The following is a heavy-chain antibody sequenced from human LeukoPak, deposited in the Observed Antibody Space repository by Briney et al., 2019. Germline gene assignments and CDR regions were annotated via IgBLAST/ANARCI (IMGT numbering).Heavy chain of an antibody. Sequence: SETLSLTCTVSGGSISSYYWSWIRQPPGKGLEWIGYIYYSGSTNYNPSLKSRVTISVDTSKNQFSLKLSSVTAADTAVYYCARGYGGNLRGYFQHWGQGTLVTVSS. V-gene: IGHV4-59*01. CDR1: GGSISSYY. D-gene: IGHD4-23*01. J-gene: IGHJ1*01. CDR2: IYYSGST. CDR3: ARGYGGNLRGYFQH.